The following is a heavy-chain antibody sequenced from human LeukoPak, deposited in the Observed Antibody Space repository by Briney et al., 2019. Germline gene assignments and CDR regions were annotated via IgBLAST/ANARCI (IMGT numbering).Heavy chain of an antibody. J-gene: IGHJ6*02. D-gene: IGHD3-3*01. CDR1: GGSISSSSYY. CDR2: IYYSGST. CDR3: ARNGGGTIFGVVSYYYYGMDV. Sequence: SETLSLTCTVSGGSISSSSYYWGWIRQPPGKGLEWIGSIYYSGSTYYNPSLKGRVTISVDTSKNQFSLKLSSVTAADTAVYYCARNGGGTIFGVVSYYYYGMDVWGQGTTVTVSS. V-gene: IGHV4-39*01.